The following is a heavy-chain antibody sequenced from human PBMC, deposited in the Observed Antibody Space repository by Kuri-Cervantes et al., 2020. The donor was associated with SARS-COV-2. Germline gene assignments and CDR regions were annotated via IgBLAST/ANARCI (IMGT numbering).Heavy chain of an antibody. Sequence: GGSLRLSCAASGFTFDDYGMSWVRQAPGKGLEWVSGINWNGGSTGYADPVKGRFTISRDNAKNSLYLQMNSLRAEDTALYYCAKEVWFGEVLGAFDIWGQGTMVTVSS. J-gene: IGHJ3*02. CDR3: AKEVWFGEVLGAFDI. CDR1: GFTFDDYG. D-gene: IGHD3-10*01. CDR2: INWNGGST. V-gene: IGHV3-20*04.